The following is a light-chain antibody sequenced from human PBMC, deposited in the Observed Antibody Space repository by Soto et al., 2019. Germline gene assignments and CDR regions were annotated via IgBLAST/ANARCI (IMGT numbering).Light chain of an antibody. CDR1: QRISSTY. Sequence: IVLTQSPGTLSLSPGERATLSCRASQRISSTYSAWYQQKPGRAPRLLIYGASRRATGIPDRFSGSGSGTDFTLTISRLEPEDFAVYYCHQYDIPPQTFGRGTRVEI. CDR3: HQYDIPPQT. V-gene: IGKV3-20*01. J-gene: IGKJ1*01. CDR2: GAS.